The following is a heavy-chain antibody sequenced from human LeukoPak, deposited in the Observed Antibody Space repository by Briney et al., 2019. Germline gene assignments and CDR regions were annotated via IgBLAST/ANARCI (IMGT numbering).Heavy chain of an antibody. Sequence: GGSLRLSCAASGFTFSSYAMSWVRQAPGKGLEWVSAISGSGGSTYYADSVKGRFTISGDNSKSTLYLQMNSLRAEDTAVYYCAKDSPYGDSEYFQHWGQGTLVTVSS. CDR1: GFTFSSYA. V-gene: IGHV3-23*01. D-gene: IGHD4-17*01. J-gene: IGHJ1*01. CDR2: ISGSGGST. CDR3: AKDSPYGDSEYFQH.